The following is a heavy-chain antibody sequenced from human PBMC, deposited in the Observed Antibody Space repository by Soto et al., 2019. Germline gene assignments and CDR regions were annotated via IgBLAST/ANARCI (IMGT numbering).Heavy chain of an antibody. CDR1: DGSISSGGYS. CDR3: AAGGGLPRYY. Sequence: QLQLQESGSGLVKPSQTLSLTCAVSDGSISSGGYSWSWIRQPPGKGLEWIGYIYHSGSTYYNPSLKSRVTISVDRSKNQFSLKLSSVTAADTAVYYCAAGGGLPRYYWGQGTLVTVSS. V-gene: IGHV4-30-2*01. CDR2: IYHSGST. J-gene: IGHJ4*02. D-gene: IGHD5-12*01.